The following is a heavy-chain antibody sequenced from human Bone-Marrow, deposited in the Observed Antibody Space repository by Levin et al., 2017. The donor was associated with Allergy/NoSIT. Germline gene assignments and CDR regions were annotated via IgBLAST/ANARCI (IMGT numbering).Heavy chain of an antibody. V-gene: IGHV4-39*07. CDR2: IYFSGRT. J-gene: IGHJ4*02. CDR3: ARDRRWGSGGP. Sequence: PSAPLSLPCRVSGGFLRNSVYYWGWIRQPPGTGLEWIGSIYFSGRTFYNPSLQSRVIISVDTSKNQFSLKLSSVSAADTAFYYCARDRRWGSGGPWGQGSLVTVSS. D-gene: IGHD6-19*01. CDR1: GGFLRNSVYY.